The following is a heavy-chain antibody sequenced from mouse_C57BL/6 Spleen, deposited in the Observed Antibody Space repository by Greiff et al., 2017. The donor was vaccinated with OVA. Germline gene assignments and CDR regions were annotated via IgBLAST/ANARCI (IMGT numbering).Heavy chain of an antibody. J-gene: IGHJ2*01. CDR2: IDPETGGT. CDR3: TRELTGIFDY. V-gene: IGHV1-15*01. CDR1: GYTFTDYE. Sequence: VQLQQSGAELVRPGASVTLSCKASGYTFTDYEMHWVKQTPVHGLEWIGAIDPETGGTAYNQKFKGKAILTADKSSSTAYMELCSLTSEDSAVYYCTRELTGIFDYWGQGTTLTVSS. D-gene: IGHD4-1*01.